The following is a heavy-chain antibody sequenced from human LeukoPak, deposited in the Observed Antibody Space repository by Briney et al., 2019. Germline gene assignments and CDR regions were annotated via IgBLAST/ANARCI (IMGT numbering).Heavy chain of an antibody. D-gene: IGHD2-21*02. CDR3: VREAGYCASVCLKTNWFDP. Sequence: GGSLRLSSAASVFPFSNDAMSWVRQPPGKGLEWVSAISNGNTYYAYTVRGRFTISRDDSKNMVYLQMNSLRVEDTAIYYCVREAGYCASVCLKTNWFDPWGQGTLVTVSS. CDR1: VFPFSNDA. V-gene: IGHV3-23*01. J-gene: IGHJ5*02. CDR2: ISNGNT.